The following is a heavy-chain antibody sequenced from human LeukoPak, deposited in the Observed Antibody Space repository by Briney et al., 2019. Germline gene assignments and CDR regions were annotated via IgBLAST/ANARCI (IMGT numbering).Heavy chain of an antibody. CDR2: IRSKAYGGTT. V-gene: IGHV3-49*04. D-gene: IGHD3-3*01. J-gene: IGHJ4*02. Sequence: GGSLRLSCTASGFTFGDYAMSWVRQAPGKGLEWVGFIRSKAYGGTTEYAASVKGGFTISRDDSKSIAYLQMNSLKTEDTAVYYCTRGPMEYVYYDFWSGYYMAGDYWGQGTLVTVSS. CDR1: GFTFGDYA. CDR3: TRGPMEYVYYDFWSGYYMAGDY.